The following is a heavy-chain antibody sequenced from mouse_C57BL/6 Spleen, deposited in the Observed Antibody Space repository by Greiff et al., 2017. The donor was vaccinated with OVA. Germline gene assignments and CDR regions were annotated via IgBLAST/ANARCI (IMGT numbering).Heavy chain of an antibody. Sequence: EVKLMESGPELVKPGASVKMSCKASGYTFTDYNMHWVKQSHGKSLEWIGYINPNNGGTSYNQKFKGKATLTVNKSSSTAYMELRSLTSEDSAVYYCARDVGGDYDGFAYWGQGTLVTVSA. D-gene: IGHD2-4*01. CDR1: GYTFTDYN. V-gene: IGHV1-22*01. J-gene: IGHJ3*01. CDR2: INPNNGGT. CDR3: ARDVGGDYDGFAY.